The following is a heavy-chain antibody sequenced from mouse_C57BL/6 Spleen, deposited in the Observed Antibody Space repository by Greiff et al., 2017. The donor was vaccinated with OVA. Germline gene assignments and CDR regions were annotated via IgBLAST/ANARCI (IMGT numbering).Heavy chain of an antibody. CDR2: INPSNGGT. J-gene: IGHJ3*01. CDR1: GYTFTDYY. Sequence: VQLQQSGPVLVKPGASVKMSCTASGYTFTDYYMNWVKQSHGQSLEWIGVINPSNGGTSYNQKFKGKATLTVDKSSSTAYMELNSLTSEDSAVYYGARGQLSPWFAYWGQGTLVTVSA. D-gene: IGHD3-2*02. V-gene: IGHV1-19*01. CDR3: ARGQLSPWFAY.